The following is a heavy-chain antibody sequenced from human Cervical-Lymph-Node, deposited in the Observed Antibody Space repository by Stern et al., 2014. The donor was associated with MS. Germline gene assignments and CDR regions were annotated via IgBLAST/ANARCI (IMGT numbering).Heavy chain of an antibody. J-gene: IGHJ6*02. V-gene: IGHV1-3*01. D-gene: IGHD6-19*01. CDR2: INAGNGNT. CDR1: GYTFTSYA. Sequence: QVQLVQSGPEVKKPGTSVKVSCKASGYTFTSYAMHWVRQAPGQRLEWMGWINAGNGNTKYSQKFQGRVTITRDTSASTAYMELSSLRSEDTAVYYCARGGSGSSNRFMDVWGQGTTVTVSS. CDR3: ARGGSGSSNRFMDV.